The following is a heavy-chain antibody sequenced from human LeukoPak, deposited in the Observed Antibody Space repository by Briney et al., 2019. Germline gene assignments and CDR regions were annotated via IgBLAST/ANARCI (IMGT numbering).Heavy chain of an antibody. V-gene: IGHV3-7*01. Sequence: GRSLRLSCAAPGFTFSSYWMSWVRQAPGKGLEWVANIKQAGTEKYYVDSVKGRLTIARDNAKHSLYLQMNSLRAEHTAVYDCERDGGVPDAFDIWGQRKMVTVSS. CDR1: GFTFSSYW. J-gene: IGHJ3*02. CDR3: ERDGGVPDAFDI. D-gene: IGHD3-16*01. CDR2: IKQAGTEK.